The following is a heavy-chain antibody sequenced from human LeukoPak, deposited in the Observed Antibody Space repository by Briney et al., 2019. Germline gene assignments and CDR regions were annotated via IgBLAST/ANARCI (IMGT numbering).Heavy chain of an antibody. Sequence: SETLSLTCTVSGGSISSSSYYWGWIRQPPGKGLEWIGSIYYSGSTYYNPSLRSRVTISANTSKNQFSLKLSSVTAADTAVYYCARAIWRFGELLTFGYWGQGTLVTVSA. CDR2: IYYSGST. J-gene: IGHJ4*02. CDR1: GGSISSSSYY. CDR3: ARAIWRFGELLTFGY. D-gene: IGHD3-10*01. V-gene: IGHV4-39*07.